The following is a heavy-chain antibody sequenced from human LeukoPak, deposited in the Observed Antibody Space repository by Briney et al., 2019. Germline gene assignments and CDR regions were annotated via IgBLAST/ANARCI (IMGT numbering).Heavy chain of an antibody. CDR2: ISSSSSYT. CDR1: GFTFSDYY. D-gene: IGHD1-26*01. J-gene: IGHJ6*02. CDR3: ARDRGGSYYEDYYYGMDV. Sequence: GGSLRLSCAASGFTFSDYYMSWIRQAPGKGLEWVSYISSSSSYTNYADSVKGRFTISRDNAKNSLYLQMNSLRAEDTAVYYCARDRGGSYYEDYYYGMDVWGQGTTDTVSS. V-gene: IGHV3-11*05.